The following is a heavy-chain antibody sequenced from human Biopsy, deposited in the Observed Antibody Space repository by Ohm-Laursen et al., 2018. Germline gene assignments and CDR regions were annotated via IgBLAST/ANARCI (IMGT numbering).Heavy chain of an antibody. CDR2: ISETSSHI. CDR1: GFSVSSYD. CDR3: ARDPSGTARAGGMDV. Sequence: GSLRLSCSASGFSVSSYDMNWVRQAPGKGLEWISYISETSSHIYDADSVRGRFTVARDIAKNSLYLQLNSLRVEDTAVYYCARDPSGTARAGGMDVWGQGTTVTVSS. J-gene: IGHJ6*02. V-gene: IGHV3-21*01. D-gene: IGHD6-6*01.